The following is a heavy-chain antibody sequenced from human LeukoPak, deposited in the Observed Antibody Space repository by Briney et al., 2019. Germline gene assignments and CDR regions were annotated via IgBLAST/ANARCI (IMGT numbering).Heavy chain of an antibody. CDR3: ARGLAPGWGYYHYYMDV. CDR1: GGSISSYY. Sequence: SETLSLTCTVSGGSISSYYWSWIRQPPGKGLEWIGYIYYSGSTNYNPSLKSRVTISVDTSKNQFSLKLSSVTAADTAVYYCARGLAPGWGYYHYYMDVWGKGTTVTVSS. D-gene: IGHD6-19*01. J-gene: IGHJ6*03. V-gene: IGHV4-59*01. CDR2: IYYSGST.